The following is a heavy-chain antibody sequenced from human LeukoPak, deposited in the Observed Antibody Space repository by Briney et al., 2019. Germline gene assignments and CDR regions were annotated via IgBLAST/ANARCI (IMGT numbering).Heavy chain of an antibody. Sequence: GGSLRLSCAASGFTFDDYTMHWVRQAPGKGLEWISGISWNSDNIGYADSVKGRFTISRDNAKNSLYLQMNSLKTEDTALYYCAKDSRSGPGSGYYPYYFDYWGQGTLVTVSS. J-gene: IGHJ4*02. V-gene: IGHV3-9*01. D-gene: IGHD3-22*01. CDR1: GFTFDDYT. CDR2: ISWNSDNI. CDR3: AKDSRSGPGSGYYPYYFDY.